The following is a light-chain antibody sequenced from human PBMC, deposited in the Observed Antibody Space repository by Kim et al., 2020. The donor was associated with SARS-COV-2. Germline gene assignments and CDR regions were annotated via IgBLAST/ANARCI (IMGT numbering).Light chain of an antibody. CDR2: KAS. CDR3: QEYNTYSPT. CDR1: HTITDW. J-gene: IGKJ1*01. Sequence: ASVGDRVTLTCRASHTITDWLAWYQQKPGKAPKLLIYKASRLESGVPSRFSGSGSGTEFTLTISSLQPDDFATYYCQEYNTYSPTFGRGTKVDIK. V-gene: IGKV1-5*03.